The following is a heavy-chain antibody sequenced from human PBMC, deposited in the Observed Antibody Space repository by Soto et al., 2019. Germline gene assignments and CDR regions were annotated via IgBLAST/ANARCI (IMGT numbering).Heavy chain of an antibody. D-gene: IGHD2-15*01. CDR3: ARDAAVPGESDRFDY. Sequence: KTSETLSLTCAVSGDSVTSNVWWSWVRQPPGKGLEWIGEAYHNGLTDYNPSLKGRVTMSVDTSKNEFSLKLTSLTAADTAIYYCARDAAVPGESDRFDYWGQGTLVTVSS. CDR2: AYHNGLT. V-gene: IGHV4-4*02. CDR1: GDSVTSNVW. J-gene: IGHJ4*02.